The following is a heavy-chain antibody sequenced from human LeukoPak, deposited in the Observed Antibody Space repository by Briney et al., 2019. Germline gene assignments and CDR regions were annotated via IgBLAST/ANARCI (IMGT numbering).Heavy chain of an antibody. CDR2: ISSSSSYI. V-gene: IGHV3-21*01. CDR3: ARVLTDYDSAYFDY. CDR1: GFTFSSYE. D-gene: IGHD3-22*01. J-gene: IGHJ4*02. Sequence: GGSLRLSCAASGFTFSSYEMNWVRQAPGKGLEWVSSISSSSSYIYYADSVKGRFTISRDNAKNSLYLQMNSLRAEDTAVYYCARVLTDYDSAYFDYWGQGTLVTVSS.